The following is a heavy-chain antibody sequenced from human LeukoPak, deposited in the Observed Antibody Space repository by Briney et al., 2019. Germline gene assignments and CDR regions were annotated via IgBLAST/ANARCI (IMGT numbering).Heavy chain of an antibody. J-gene: IGHJ4*02. CDR3: ATESKWLPTY. D-gene: IGHD5-12*01. CDR1: GFTFSSYA. V-gene: IGHV3-23*01. CDR2: ISGVADST. Sequence: PGGSLRLSCAASGFTFSSYAMSWVRQAPGKGLEWVSDISGVADSTHYADSVKGRFTISRDNSKNTLYLQMNSLRAEDTAVYYCATESKWLPTYWGQGTLVTVSS.